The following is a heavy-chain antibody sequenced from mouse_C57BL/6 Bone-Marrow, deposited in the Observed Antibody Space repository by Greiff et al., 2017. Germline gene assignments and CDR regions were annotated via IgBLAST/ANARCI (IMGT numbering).Heavy chain of an antibody. D-gene: IGHD2-2*01. CDR2: IDPETGGT. CDR3: TRLVTTKWFAY. J-gene: IGHJ3*01. Sequence: VQLQQSGAELVRPGASVTLSCKASGYTFTDYEMHWVKQTPVHGLEWIGAIDPETGGTAYNQKFKGKAILTADKSSSTAYMELRSLTSEDSAVYYCTRLVTTKWFAYWGQGTLVTVSA. CDR1: GYTFTDYE. V-gene: IGHV1-15*01.